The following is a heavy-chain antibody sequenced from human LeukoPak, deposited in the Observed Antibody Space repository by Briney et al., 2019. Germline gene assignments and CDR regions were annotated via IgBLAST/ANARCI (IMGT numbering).Heavy chain of an antibody. D-gene: IGHD3-22*01. J-gene: IGHJ5*02. V-gene: IGHV4-30-4*01. CDR1: GGSSSSGDYY. Sequence: TSQTLSLTCTVSGGSSSSGDYYWSWIRQPPGKGLEWIGYIYYSGSTYYNPSLKSRVTISVDTSKNQFSLKLSSVTAADTAVYYCASPQWFPQSRWFDPWGQEPLVTVSS. CDR2: IYYSGST. CDR3: ASPQWFPQSRWFDP.